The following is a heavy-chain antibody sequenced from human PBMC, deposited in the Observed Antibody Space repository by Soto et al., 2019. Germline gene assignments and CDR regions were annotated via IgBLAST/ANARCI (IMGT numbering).Heavy chain of an antibody. V-gene: IGHV3-30-3*01. CDR2: ISYDGSNK. Sequence: QVQLVESGGGVVQPGRSLRLSCAASGFTFSSYAMHWVRQAPGKGLEWVAVISYDGSNKYYADSVKGRFTISRDNSKNTVYLQMNSLRAEDTAVYYCASPPGGYYDILTGWFDYWGQGTLVTVSS. D-gene: IGHD3-9*01. J-gene: IGHJ4*02. CDR1: GFTFSSYA. CDR3: ASPPGGYYDILTGWFDY.